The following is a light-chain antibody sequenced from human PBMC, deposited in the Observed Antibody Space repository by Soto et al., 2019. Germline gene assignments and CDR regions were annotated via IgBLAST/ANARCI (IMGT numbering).Light chain of an antibody. CDR3: QHYNSYPLT. J-gene: IGKJ4*01. CDR1: QTISSW. Sequence: DIQMTQSPSTLSGSVGDRVTITCRASQTISSWLAWYQQKPGKAPKLLIYKASTLKSGVPSRFSGSGSGTEFTLTISSLQPDDFATYYCQHYNSYPLTFGGGSMVDVK. V-gene: IGKV1-5*03. CDR2: KAS.